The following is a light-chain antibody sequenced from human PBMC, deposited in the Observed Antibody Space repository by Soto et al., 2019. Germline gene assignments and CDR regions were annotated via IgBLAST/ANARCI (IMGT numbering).Light chain of an antibody. CDR3: QQTFSSPLT. CDR2: GAS. Sequence: DIQMTQSPSSLSASVGDRVTITCRASQSINNYLSWYQQKSGKAPDRLIFGASTLASGVPSRFSGSGSGTSFTLTISGLQPKDFATYFCQQTFSSPLTFGGGTKVDIK. J-gene: IGKJ4*01. CDR1: QSINNY. V-gene: IGKV1-39*01.